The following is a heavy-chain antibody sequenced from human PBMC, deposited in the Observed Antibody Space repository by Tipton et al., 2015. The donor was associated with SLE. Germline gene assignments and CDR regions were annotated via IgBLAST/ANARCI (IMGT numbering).Heavy chain of an antibody. CDR1: GFTFSSYS. D-gene: IGHD2-2*01. CDR3: ARVVEDSTGSDYFDY. Sequence: SLRLSCAVSGFTFSSYSMNWVRQAPGKGLEWVSYISSSSSTIYYADSVKGRFTISRDNAKNSLYLQMNSLRAEDTAVYYCARVVEDSTGSDYFDYWGQGTLVTVSS. V-gene: IGHV3-48*01. J-gene: IGHJ4*02. CDR2: ISSSSSTI.